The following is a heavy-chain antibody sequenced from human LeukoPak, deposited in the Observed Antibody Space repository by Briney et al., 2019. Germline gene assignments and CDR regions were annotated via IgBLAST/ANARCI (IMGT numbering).Heavy chain of an antibody. CDR2: IKQDGSEK. CDR1: GFTFSSYW. J-gene: IGHJ4*02. CDR3: ARDYYYDSSDY. V-gene: IGHV3-7*01. D-gene: IGHD3-22*01. Sequence: GGSLRLSCAASGFTFSSYWMSWVRQAPGKGLEWVANIKQDGSEKYYVDSVKGRFTISRDSAKNSLYLQMNSLRAEDTAVYYCARDYYYDSSDYWGQGTLVTVSS.